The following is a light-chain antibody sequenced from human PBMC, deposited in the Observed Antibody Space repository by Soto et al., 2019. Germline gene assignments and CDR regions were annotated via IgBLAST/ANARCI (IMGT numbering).Light chain of an antibody. V-gene: IGLV1-44*01. CDR1: SSNIGSNT. CDR2: SNN. CDR3: AAWDDSLNGRV. J-gene: IGLJ3*02. Sequence: QSVLTQPPSVSGTRGQRVTISCSGSSSNIGSNTANWYQHLPGTAPKVLIYSNNRRPSGVPDRFSGSKSGTSASLAISGLQSGDEADYYCAAWDDSLNGRVFGGGTKLTVL.